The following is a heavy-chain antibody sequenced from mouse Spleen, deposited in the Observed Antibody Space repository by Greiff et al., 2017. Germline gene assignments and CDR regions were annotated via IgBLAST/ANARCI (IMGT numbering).Heavy chain of an antibody. Sequence: DVKLVESGGGLVKLGGSLKLSCAASGFTFSSYAMSWVRQTPEKRLEWVATISSGGGNTYYPDSVKGRFTISRDNAKNTLYLQMSSLKSEDTAMYYCARGEKNWDFDYWGQGTTLTVSS. CDR3: ARGEKNWDFDY. J-gene: IGHJ2*01. D-gene: IGHD4-1*01. V-gene: IGHV5-9*04. CDR1: GFTFSSYA. CDR2: ISSGGGNT.